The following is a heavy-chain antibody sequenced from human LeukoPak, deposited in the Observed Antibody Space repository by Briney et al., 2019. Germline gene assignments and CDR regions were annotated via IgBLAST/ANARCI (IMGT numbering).Heavy chain of an antibody. CDR3: ARDLYGSGSHDYCGMDV. CDR1: GGSISSYD. V-gene: IGHV4-59*12. D-gene: IGHD3-10*01. J-gene: IGHJ6*02. CDR2: MYYSGSG. Sequence: KPSETLSLTCTVSGGSISSYDWCWIRKPPGKGMGWVGYMYYSGSGSYNPSLKSPVTNSVDTSKTHLSLKLSSVTAADTAVYYCARDLYGSGSHDYCGMDVWGQGTTVTVSS.